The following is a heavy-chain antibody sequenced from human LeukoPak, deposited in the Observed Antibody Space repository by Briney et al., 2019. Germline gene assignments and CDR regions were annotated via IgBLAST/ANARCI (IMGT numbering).Heavy chain of an antibody. CDR3: AREAPLGYCSSTSCYPVGWFDP. CDR1: GYTFTGYY. Sequence: GASVKVSCKASGYTFTGYYMHWARQAPGQGLEWMGRINPNSGGTNYAQKFQGRVTMTRDTSISTAYMELSRLRSDDTAVYCCAREAPLGYCSSTSCYPVGWFDPWGQGALVTVSS. V-gene: IGHV1-2*06. J-gene: IGHJ5*02. CDR2: INPNSGGT. D-gene: IGHD2-2*01.